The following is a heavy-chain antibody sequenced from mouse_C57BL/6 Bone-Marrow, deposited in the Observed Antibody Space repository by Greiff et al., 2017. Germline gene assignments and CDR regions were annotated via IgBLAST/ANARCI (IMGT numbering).Heavy chain of an antibody. CDR1: GFTFSSYG. CDR3: ARLRNYGLFDY. D-gene: IGHD1-2*01. Sequence: EVQVVESGGDLVKPGGSLKLSCAVSGFTFSSYGMSWVRQTPDKRLEWVATIRSGGSYTYYPDSVKGRFTISRDNAKNTLYLQMSSLKSENTAMYYCARLRNYGLFDYWGQGTTLTVSS. CDR2: IRSGGSYT. J-gene: IGHJ2*01. V-gene: IGHV5-6*01.